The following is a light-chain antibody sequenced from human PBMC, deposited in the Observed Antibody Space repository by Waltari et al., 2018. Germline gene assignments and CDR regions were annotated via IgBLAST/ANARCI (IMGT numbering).Light chain of an antibody. CDR1: QSVATY. CDR3: QQRTDWLYT. CDR2: DGN. Sequence: EVVLTQSPGTLSLFPGESATLSCRASQSVATYLAWFQQRPGQAPRLLIYDGNKRATGIPSRFSGSGYGTAFTLTISSLEPEDFAVYYCQQRTDWLYTFGQGTKLEIK. J-gene: IGKJ2*01. V-gene: IGKV3-11*01.